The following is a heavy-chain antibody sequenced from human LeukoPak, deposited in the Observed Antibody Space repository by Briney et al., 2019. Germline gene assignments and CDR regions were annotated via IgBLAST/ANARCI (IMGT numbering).Heavy chain of an antibody. CDR2: ISWNSGKI. CDR3: VRDISATVTSEFSY. D-gene: IGHD4-17*01. CDR1: GFTFDDCA. J-gene: IGHJ4*02. Sequence: GGSLRLSCAASGFTFDDCAMHWVRQVPGKGLEWVSGISWNSGKIGYADSVEGRFTISRDNAKNSLYLQMNSLRTEDMALYYCVRDISATVTSEFSYWGQGTLVTVSS. V-gene: IGHV3-9*03.